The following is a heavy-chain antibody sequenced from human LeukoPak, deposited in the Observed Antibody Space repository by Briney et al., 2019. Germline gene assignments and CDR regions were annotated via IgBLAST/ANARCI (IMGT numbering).Heavy chain of an antibody. J-gene: IGHJ6*02. Sequence: SETLSLTCAVSGGSISSGGYSWSWIRQPPGKGLEWIGYIYHSGSTYYNPSLKSRVTISADRSQNQFPLKLSSVTAADTAVYYCAREGGEERYCSGGSCYYRMDVWGQGTTVTVSS. CDR1: GGSISSGGYS. CDR3: AREGGEERYCSGGSCYYRMDV. D-gene: IGHD2-15*01. V-gene: IGHV4-30-2*01. CDR2: IYHSGST.